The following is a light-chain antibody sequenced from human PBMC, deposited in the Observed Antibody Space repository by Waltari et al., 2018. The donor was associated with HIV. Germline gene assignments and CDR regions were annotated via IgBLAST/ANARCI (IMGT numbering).Light chain of an antibody. V-gene: IGLV1-36*01. CDR3: AAWDDSLNGYV. CDR2: FDD. Sequence: QSVLTQPPSVSEAPRQRVTISCSGSRSNLGTTSANWYQQVPGKAPKLLIYFDDLLSSGVSDRFSGSKSGTSASLAIRGLQSEDEADYYCAAWDDSLNGYVFGSGTKVTVL. CDR1: RSNLGTTS. J-gene: IGLJ1*01.